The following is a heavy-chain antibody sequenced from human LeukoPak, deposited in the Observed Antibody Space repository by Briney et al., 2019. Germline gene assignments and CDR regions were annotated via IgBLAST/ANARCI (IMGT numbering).Heavy chain of an antibody. CDR2: ISYDGSNK. J-gene: IGHJ6*02. CDR1: GFTFSSYS. Sequence: PGRSLRLSCAASGFTFSSYSMHWVRQAPGKGLEWVAVISYDGSNKYYVDSVKGRFTISRDNSKNTLYLQMNSLRAEDTAVYYCAKGYYGMDVWGQGTTVTVSS. CDR3: AKGYYGMDV. V-gene: IGHV3-30*18.